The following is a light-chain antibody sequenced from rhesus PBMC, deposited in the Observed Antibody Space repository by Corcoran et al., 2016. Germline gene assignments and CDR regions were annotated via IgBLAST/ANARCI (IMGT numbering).Light chain of an antibody. CDR1: QSVSST. CDR2: DAS. Sequence: EIVLTQSPATLSLSPGERATLSCRASQSVSSTLAWYQQKPGQAPRLLTYDASSVATGIPDRFSGRGSGTDFPLTISSLEPEDVGLYYCQQYSNWPYSFGQGTKVEIK. CDR3: QQYSNWPYS. J-gene: IGKJ2*01. V-gene: IGKV3-35*01.